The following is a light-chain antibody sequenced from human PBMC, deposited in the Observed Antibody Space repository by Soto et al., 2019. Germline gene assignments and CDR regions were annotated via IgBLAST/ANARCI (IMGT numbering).Light chain of an antibody. Sequence: EIVMTQSPATLSVSPGERATLSCRASPSVSSNLDWYKKKPGQAPRILIYGASTRATGIPARFIGSGSGTEFTLTISSLQSEDFAIFYCQKYNNRPLYTFGQGTKLEIK. CDR2: GAS. J-gene: IGKJ2*01. CDR1: PSVSSN. V-gene: IGKV3-15*01. CDR3: QKYNNRPLYT.